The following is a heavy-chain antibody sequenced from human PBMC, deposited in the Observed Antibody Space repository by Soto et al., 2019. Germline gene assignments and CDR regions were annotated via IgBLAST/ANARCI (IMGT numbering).Heavy chain of an antibody. V-gene: IGHV1-2*02. D-gene: IGHD3-9*01. CDR1: GYTFTGYY. J-gene: IGHJ4*02. CDR2: INPNSGGT. Sequence: ASVKVSCKASGYTFTGYYMHWVRQAPGQGLEWMGWINPNSGGTNYAQKFQGRVTMTRDTSISTAYMELSRLRSDDTAVYYCARGRIRYFDWLGVVYWGQGTLVTVSS. CDR3: ARGRIRYFDWLGVVY.